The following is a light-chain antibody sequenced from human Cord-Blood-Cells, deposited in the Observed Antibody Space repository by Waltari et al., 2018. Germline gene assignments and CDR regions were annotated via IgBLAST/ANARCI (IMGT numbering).Light chain of an antibody. CDR3: AAWDDSLSGVV. CDR2: RNN. J-gene: IGLJ2*01. CDR1: SSNIGSNY. V-gene: IGLV1-47*01. Sequence: QSVLTPPPSASGTPGQRVTISCSGSSSNIGSNYVYWYQQLPGTAPKLLICRNNQRPSGVPDRFSGSKSGTSASLAISGLRSEDEADYYCAAWDDSLSGVVFGGGTKLTVL.